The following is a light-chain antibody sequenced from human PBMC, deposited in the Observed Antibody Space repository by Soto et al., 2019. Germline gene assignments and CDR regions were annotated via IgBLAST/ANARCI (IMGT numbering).Light chain of an antibody. V-gene: IGKV3-20*01. CDR1: QSVSSSY. J-gene: IGKJ2*01. Sequence: EIVLTQSPGTLSLSPGERATLSCRASQSVSSSYLAWYQQKPGQAPRLLIYGASSRATRIPDRFSGSGSGTDFSLTISRLEPEDFAVYYCQQYGGSPEYTFGQGTKLEIK. CDR3: QQYGGSPEYT. CDR2: GAS.